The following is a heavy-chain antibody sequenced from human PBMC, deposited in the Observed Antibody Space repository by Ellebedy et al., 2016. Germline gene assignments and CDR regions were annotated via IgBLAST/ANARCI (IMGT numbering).Heavy chain of an antibody. Sequence: SETLSLXCAVSGGSISSSSYYWGWLRQPPGKGLEWIGIIYYGGSTYYNPSLKSRVTISVDTSKNQFSLKLSSVTAADTAVYYCARSRSYYDSSGYRTFDPWGQGTLVTVSS. CDR1: GGSISSSSYY. CDR2: IYYGGST. D-gene: IGHD3-22*01. CDR3: ARSRSYYDSSGYRTFDP. V-gene: IGHV4-39*07. J-gene: IGHJ5*02.